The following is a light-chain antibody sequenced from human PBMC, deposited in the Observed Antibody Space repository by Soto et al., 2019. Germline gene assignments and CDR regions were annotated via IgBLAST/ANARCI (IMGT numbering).Light chain of an antibody. CDR1: QSLRSH. V-gene: IGKV3-11*01. CDR3: QQYGSSGT. Sequence: EIELTQSPATPCLCPGERATLXCSASQSLRSHIVWSQHTAGEAPRPLIYDASNRATGIPARFSGSGSGTDFTLTISSLEPEDFAVYYCQQYGSSGTFGQGTKVEIK. J-gene: IGKJ1*01. CDR2: DAS.